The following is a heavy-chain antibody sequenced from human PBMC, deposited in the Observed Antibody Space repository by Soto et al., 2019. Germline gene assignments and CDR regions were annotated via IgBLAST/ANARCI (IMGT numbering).Heavy chain of an antibody. Sequence: QVQLVQSGAEVKKPGASVKVSCKASGYTFTSYGISWVRQAPGQGLEWMGWISAYNGNTNYAQKLQGRVTMTTDTSTSTADVELRSLRSDDTAVYYCARHYCISTSCYRWFDPWGQGTLVTVSS. CDR1: GYTFTSYG. CDR2: ISAYNGNT. V-gene: IGHV1-18*01. CDR3: ARHYCISTSCYRWFDP. D-gene: IGHD2-2*02. J-gene: IGHJ5*02.